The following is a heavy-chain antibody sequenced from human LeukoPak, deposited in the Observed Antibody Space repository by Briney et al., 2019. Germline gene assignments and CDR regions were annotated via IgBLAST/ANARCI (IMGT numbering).Heavy chain of an antibody. CDR2: ISGDGALT. CDR3: AKDLLGRYFDRFMSYY. CDR1: RFTFNNYA. J-gene: IGHJ4*02. D-gene: IGHD3-9*01. Sequence: GGSLKLSCAASRFTFNNYAMNWVRQARGKGLEWVSTISGDGALTYYADSVKGRFTISRDNSKNTLYLQMNSLRAEDTAVYYCAKDLLGRYFDRFMSYYWGQGTLVTVYS. V-gene: IGHV3-23*01.